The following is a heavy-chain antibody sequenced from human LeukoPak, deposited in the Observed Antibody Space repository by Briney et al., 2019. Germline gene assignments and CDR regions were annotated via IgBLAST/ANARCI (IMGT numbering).Heavy chain of an antibody. D-gene: IGHD6-19*01. CDR2: IYPNSGGT. CDR1: GYTFTGYY. Sequence: ASVKVSCKASGYTFTGYYIHWVRQAPGQGLEWMGWIYPNSGGTNYAQRFQGRVTMTRDMSISTAYMELSSLRSDDTAVYYCARVVSGVAVAVRRGWFDPWGQGTLVTVSS. CDR3: ARVVSGVAVAVRRGWFDP. V-gene: IGHV1-2*02. J-gene: IGHJ5*02.